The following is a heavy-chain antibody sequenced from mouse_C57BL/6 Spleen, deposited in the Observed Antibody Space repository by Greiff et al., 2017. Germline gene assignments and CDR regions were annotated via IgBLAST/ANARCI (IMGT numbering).Heavy chain of an antibody. V-gene: IGHV5-12*01. D-gene: IGHD2-4*01. CDR1: GFTFSDYY. CDR3: ARRYDYGYYFDY. CDR2: ISNGGGST. J-gene: IGHJ2*01. Sequence: EVKVVESGGGLVQPGGSLKLSCAASGFTFSDYYMYWVRQTPEKRLEWVAYISNGGGSTYYPDTVKGRFTISRDNAKNTLYLQMSRLKSEDTAMYYCARRYDYGYYFDYWGQGTTLTVSS.